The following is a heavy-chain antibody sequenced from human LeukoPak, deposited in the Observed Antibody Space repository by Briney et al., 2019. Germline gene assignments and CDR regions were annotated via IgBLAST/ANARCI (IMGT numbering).Heavy chain of an antibody. D-gene: IGHD2-21*01. Sequence: ASVKVSCKASGGTFSSYAISWVRQAPGQGLEWMGWINPNSGGTNYAQKFQGRVTMTRDTSISTAYMELSRLRSDDTAVYYCARGAIQIHKHMSASSYWGQGTLVTVSS. CDR1: GGTFSSYA. CDR3: ARGAIQIHKHMSASSY. V-gene: IGHV1-2*02. CDR2: INPNSGGT. J-gene: IGHJ4*02.